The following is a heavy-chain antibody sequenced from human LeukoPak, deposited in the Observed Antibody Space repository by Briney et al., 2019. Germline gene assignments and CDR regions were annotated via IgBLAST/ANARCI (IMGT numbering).Heavy chain of an antibody. D-gene: IGHD4-17*01. V-gene: IGHV1-69*06. J-gene: IGHJ2*01. CDR2: IIPIFGTA. Sequence: SVKVSCKASGGTFSSYAISWVRQAPGQGLEWMGSIIPIFGTAIYAQKFQGRVTITADKSTSTAYMELSSLRSEDTAVYYCARGATVTTGYFDLWGRGTLVTVSS. CDR1: GGTFSSYA. CDR3: ARGATVTTGYFDL.